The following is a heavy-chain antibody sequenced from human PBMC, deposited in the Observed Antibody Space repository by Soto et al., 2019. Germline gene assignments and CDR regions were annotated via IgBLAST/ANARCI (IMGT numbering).Heavy chain of an antibody. Sequence: QVQLVQSGAEVKKPGASVKISCKASGYTFTTYYIHWVRQAPGQGLERVGILNPSGGSTSNAQKFQGRVTMTRDMSTDTAFMELSSLRSEDTAVYYCARGVGGEPRLNWFDPWGPGTLVTVSS. CDR3: ARGVGGEPRLNWFDP. CDR1: GYTFTTYY. V-gene: IGHV1-46*01. CDR2: LNPSGGST. D-gene: IGHD3-16*01. J-gene: IGHJ5*02.